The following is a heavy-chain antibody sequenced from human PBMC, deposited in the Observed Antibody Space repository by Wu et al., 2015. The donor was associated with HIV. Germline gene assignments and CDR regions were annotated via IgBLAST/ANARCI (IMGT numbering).Heavy chain of an antibody. J-gene: IGHJ4*02. CDR3: ARGLRDICTGYYSAFEY. V-gene: IGHV1-69*12. CDR2: IIPIFGTA. CDR1: GGTFSSYA. Sequence: QVQLVQSGAEVKKPGSSVKVSCKASGGTFSSYAISWVRQAPGQGLEWMGGIIPIFGTANYAQKFQGRVTITADESTSTAYMELSSLRSEDTAVYYCARGLRDICTGYYSAFEYWGQGTLVTVSS. D-gene: IGHD3-9*01.